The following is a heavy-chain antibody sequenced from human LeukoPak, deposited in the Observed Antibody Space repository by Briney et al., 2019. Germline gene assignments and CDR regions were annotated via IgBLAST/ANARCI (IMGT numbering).Heavy chain of an antibody. CDR2: MKIERSEE. Sequence: PGGSLRLSCVASGFTFSSYWMSWVRQAPGKGLEWVANMKIERSEEYYVDSVKGRFTISRDNAKNSLYLQMNSLRVDDTAVYYCTRWARYCSSGSCYSWFDPWGQGTLVTVSS. D-gene: IGHD2-15*01. J-gene: IGHJ5*02. CDR1: GFTFSSYW. V-gene: IGHV3-7*01. CDR3: TRWARYCSSGSCYSWFDP.